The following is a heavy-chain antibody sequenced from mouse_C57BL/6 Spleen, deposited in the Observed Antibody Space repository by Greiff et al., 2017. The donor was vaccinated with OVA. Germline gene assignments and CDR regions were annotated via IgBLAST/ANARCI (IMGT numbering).Heavy chain of an antibody. Sequence: EVQGVESGPGMVKPSQSLSLTCTVTGYSITSGYDWHWIRHFPGNKLEWMGYISYSGSTNYNPYLKSRISITHDTSKNHFFLKLNSVTTEDTATYYCARALLREGYAMDYWGQGTSVTVSS. D-gene: IGHD1-2*01. CDR3: ARALLREGYAMDY. CDR1: GYSITSGYD. CDR2: ISYSGST. V-gene: IGHV3-1*01. J-gene: IGHJ4*01.